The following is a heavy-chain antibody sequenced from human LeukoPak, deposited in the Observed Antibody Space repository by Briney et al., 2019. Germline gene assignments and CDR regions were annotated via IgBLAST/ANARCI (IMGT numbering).Heavy chain of an antibody. CDR2: IIPIFGTA. V-gene: IGHV1-69*13. CDR3: ARGGSGSYSWDY. CDR1: GGTFSSYA. J-gene: IGHJ4*02. D-gene: IGHD1-26*01. Sequence: SVTVSCKASGGTFSSYAISWVRQAPGQGLEWMGGIIPIFGTANYAQKFQGRVTITADESTSTAYMELSSLRSEDTAVYYCARGGSGSYSWDYWGQGTLVTVSS.